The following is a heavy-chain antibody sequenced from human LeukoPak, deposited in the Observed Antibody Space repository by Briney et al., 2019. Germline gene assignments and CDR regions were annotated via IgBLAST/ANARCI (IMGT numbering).Heavy chain of an antibody. CDR1: GGSFSDYY. Sequence: SETLSLTCVVSGGSFSDYYWSWIRQPPGKGLEWIGYIYYSGSTNYNPSLKSRVTISVDTSKNQFSLKLSSVTAADTAVYYCARRTYYDFWSGYAFDIWGQGAMVTVSS. V-gene: IGHV4-59*01. CDR3: ARRTYYDFWSGYAFDI. J-gene: IGHJ3*02. CDR2: IYYSGST. D-gene: IGHD3-3*01.